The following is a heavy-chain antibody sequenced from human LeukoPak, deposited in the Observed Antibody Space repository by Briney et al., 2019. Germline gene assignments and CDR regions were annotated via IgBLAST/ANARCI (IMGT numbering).Heavy chain of an antibody. J-gene: IGHJ4*02. Sequence: GGSLRLSCAASEFTFSIYAMSWVRQAPGRGLEWVASITSTGESTWYAGSVKGRFTISRDNSKYTVYLEMNSLRAEDTAIYYCAKDRPNYFGTNGHYYRRDGDFWGQGTLVTVSS. CDR3: AKDRPNYFGTNGHYYRRDGDF. CDR2: ITSTGEST. D-gene: IGHD3-22*01. V-gene: IGHV3-23*01. CDR1: EFTFSIYA.